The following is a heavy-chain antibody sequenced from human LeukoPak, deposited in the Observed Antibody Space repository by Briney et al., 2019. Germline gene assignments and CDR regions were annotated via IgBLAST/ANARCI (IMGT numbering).Heavy chain of an antibody. CDR2: INWNGGST. D-gene: IGHD6-19*01. Sequence: GGSLRLSCAASGFTFDDYGMSWVRQAPGKGLEWVSGINWNGGSTGYADSVKGRSTISRDNSKNMLYLQMNSLRAEDTAVYYCAKETSVARYFDYWGQGTLVTVSS. CDR1: GFTFDDYG. CDR3: AKETSVARYFDY. V-gene: IGHV3-20*04. J-gene: IGHJ4*02.